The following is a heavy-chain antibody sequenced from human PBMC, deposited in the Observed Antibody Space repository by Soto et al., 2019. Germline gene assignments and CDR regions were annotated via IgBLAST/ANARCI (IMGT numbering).Heavy chain of an antibody. CDR3: STSGYGGFHY. J-gene: IGHJ4*02. CDR2: IKSKNDGGTL. V-gene: IGHV3-15*07. CDR1: GFDFTTTW. D-gene: IGHD5-12*01. Sequence: PGGSLRLSCAASGFDFTTTWMNWVRLAPGKGLEWVARIKSKNDGGTLDYASPVKGRFTISRDDSKKTSYLQMNSLKTEDTAIYYWSTSGYGGFHYWGQGVLVTLSA.